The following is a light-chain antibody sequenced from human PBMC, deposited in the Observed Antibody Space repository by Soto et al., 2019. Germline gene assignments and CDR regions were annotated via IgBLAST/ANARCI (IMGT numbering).Light chain of an antibody. Sequence: QSVLTQPPSVSGAPGQRVTISCTGSSSNIGAGYDVHWYQQLPGKAPKLLIYGNNNRPSGVPDRFSGSKSGTSASLAITGPRADDEADYYCQSYASSLSANFVFGTGTKVTVL. CDR1: SSNIGAGYD. CDR2: GNN. CDR3: QSYASSLSANFV. J-gene: IGLJ1*01. V-gene: IGLV1-40*01.